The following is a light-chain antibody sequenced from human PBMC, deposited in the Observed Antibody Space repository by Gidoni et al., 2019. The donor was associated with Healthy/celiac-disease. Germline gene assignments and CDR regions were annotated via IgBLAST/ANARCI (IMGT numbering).Light chain of an antibody. CDR2: GAS. V-gene: IGKV3-20*01. J-gene: IGKJ2*01. CDR3: QQYGSSPYT. Sequence: EIVLTQSPGTLSLSPGERATRSCRASQSVSSSYLAWYQQKPGQAPRLLLYGASSRATGIPDRFSGSGSGTDFTLTISRLEPEDFAVYYCQQYGSSPYTFGQGTKLEIK. CDR1: QSVSSSY.